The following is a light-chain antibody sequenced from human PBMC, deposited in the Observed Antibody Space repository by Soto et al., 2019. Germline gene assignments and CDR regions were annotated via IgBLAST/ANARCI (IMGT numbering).Light chain of an antibody. V-gene: IGLV7-46*01. CDR3: TLSYSGVGV. CDR1: TGTVTSGLY. CDR2: DTS. J-gene: IGLJ3*02. Sequence: QAVVTQEPSLTVSPGGTVTLTCGSSTGTVTSGLYPYWFQQKPGQAPRTLIYDTSNKHSWAPARFSGSLLGGKAALTLSGAQPEDEADYYCTLSYSGVGVFGGGTKVTVL.